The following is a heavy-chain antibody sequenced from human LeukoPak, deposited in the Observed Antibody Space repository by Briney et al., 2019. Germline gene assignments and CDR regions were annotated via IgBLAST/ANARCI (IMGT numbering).Heavy chain of an antibody. CDR1: GYTFTSYD. D-gene: IGHD4-17*01. J-gene: IGHJ4*02. V-gene: IGHV1-8*01. CDR2: MNPNSGNT. Sequence: ASVKVSCKASGYTFTSYDINWVRQATGQGLEWMGWMNPNSGNTGYAQKFQGRVTMTRNTSISTAYMELSSLRSEDTAAYYCARGYGDYVLDDYWGQGTLVTVSS. CDR3: ARGYGDYVLDDY.